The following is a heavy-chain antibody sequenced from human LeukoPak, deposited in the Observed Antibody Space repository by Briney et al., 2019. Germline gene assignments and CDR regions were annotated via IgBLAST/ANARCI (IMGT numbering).Heavy chain of an antibody. J-gene: IGHJ6*03. V-gene: IGHV4-34*01. CDR3: ARLYSSSSYYYYYMDV. D-gene: IGHD6-13*01. CDR1: GGSFSGYY. Sequence: SETLSLTCAVYGGSFSGYYWSWIRQPPGKGLEWIGEINHSGSTNYNPSLKSRVTISVDTPKNQFSLKLSSVTAADTAVYYCARLYSSSSYYYYYMDVWGKGTTVTVSS. CDR2: INHSGST.